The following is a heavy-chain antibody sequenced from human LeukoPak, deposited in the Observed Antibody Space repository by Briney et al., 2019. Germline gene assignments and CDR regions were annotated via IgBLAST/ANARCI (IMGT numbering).Heavy chain of an antibody. CDR2: ISSNGGST. V-gene: IGHV3-64*01. CDR1: GFTFSSYA. CDR3: ARWGSGMANYFDY. J-gene: IGHJ4*02. Sequence: GGSLRLSCAASGFTFSSYAMHWVRQAPGKGLEYVSAISSNGGSTYYANSVKGRFTISRDNSKNTLYLQMGSLRAEDMAVYYCARWGSGMANYFDYWGQGTLVTVSS. D-gene: IGHD1-14*01.